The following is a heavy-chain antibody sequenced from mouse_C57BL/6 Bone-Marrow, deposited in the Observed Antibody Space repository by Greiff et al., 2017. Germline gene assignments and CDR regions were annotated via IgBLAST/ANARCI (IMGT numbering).Heavy chain of an antibody. CDR1: GYTFTGYW. CDR2: ILPGSGST. Sequence: QVQLKQSGAELMKPGASVKLSCKATGYTFTGYWIEWVKQRPGHGLEWIGEILPGSGSTNYNEKLTGKATFTADTSSNTAYMQLSSLTTEDSAISYCASNWDEGGYYFDYWGQGTTLTVSS. CDR3: ASNWDEGGYYFDY. V-gene: IGHV1-9*01. D-gene: IGHD4-1*01. J-gene: IGHJ2*01.